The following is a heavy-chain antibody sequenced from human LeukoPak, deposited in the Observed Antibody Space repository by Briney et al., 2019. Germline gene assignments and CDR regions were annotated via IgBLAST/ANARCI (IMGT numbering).Heavy chain of an antibody. CDR1: GFTFSSYG. CDR2: IRYDGSNK. Sequence: GGSLRLSCAASGFTFSSYGMHWVRQAPGKGLEWVAFIRYDGSNKYYADSVKGRFTISRDNSKNTLYLQMNSLRPEDTAVYYCAKEGGSGWTYYYYMDVWGKGTTVTVSS. J-gene: IGHJ6*03. CDR3: AKEGGSGWTYYYYMDV. D-gene: IGHD6-25*01. V-gene: IGHV3-30*02.